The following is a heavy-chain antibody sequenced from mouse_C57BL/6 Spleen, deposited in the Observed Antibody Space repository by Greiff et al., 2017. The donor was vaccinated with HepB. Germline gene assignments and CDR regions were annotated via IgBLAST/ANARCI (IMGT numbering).Heavy chain of an antibody. V-gene: IGHV1-76*01. CDR3: ARRAGLYAMDY. Sequence: QVQLQQSGAELVRPGASVKLSCKASGYTFTDYYINWVKQRPGQGLEWIARIYPGSGNTYYNERFKGKATLTAEKSSSTAYMQLSSLTSEDSAVYFCARRAGLYAMDYWGQGTSVTVSS. CDR1: GYTFTDYY. J-gene: IGHJ4*01. CDR2: IYPGSGNT. D-gene: IGHD3-3*01.